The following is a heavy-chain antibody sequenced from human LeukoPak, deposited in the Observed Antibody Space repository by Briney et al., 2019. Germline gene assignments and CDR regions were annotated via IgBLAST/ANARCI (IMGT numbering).Heavy chain of an antibody. CDR2: ISGSGPST. CDR3: ARLPTFYYDSSGYHYDY. Sequence: GGSLRLSCVASGFAFNNYAMSCVRQAPGKGLEWVSSISGSGPSTDYTDAVKGRFIISRDKSKNTLHLQMNSLRAEDTALYYCARLPTFYYDSSGYHYDYWGQGTLVTVSS. CDR1: GFAFNNYA. V-gene: IGHV3-23*01. J-gene: IGHJ4*02. D-gene: IGHD3-22*01.